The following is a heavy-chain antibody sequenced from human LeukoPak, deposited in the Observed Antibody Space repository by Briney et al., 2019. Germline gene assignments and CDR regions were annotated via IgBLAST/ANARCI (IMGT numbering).Heavy chain of an antibody. CDR2: IYYSGST. CDR3: AREQWELRGAVYYYYYMDV. J-gene: IGHJ6*03. CDR1: GGSISSYY. D-gene: IGHD1-26*01. V-gene: IGHV4-59*01. Sequence: SETLSLTCTVSGGSISSYYWSWIRQPPGKGLEWIGYIYYSGSTNYNPSLKSRVTISVDTSKNQFSLKLSSVTAADTAVYYCAREQWELRGAVYYYYYMDVWGKGTTVTVSS.